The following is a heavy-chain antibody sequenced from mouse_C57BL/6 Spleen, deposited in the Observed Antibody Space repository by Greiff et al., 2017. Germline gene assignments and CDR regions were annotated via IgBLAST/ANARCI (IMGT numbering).Heavy chain of an antibody. CDR3: ARRPRGYAMDY. Sequence: EVKVVESGGGLVKPGGSLKLSCAASGFTFSDYGMHWVRQAPEKGLEWVAYISSGSSTIYYADTVKGRFTISRDNAKNTLFLQMTSLRSEDTAMYYCARRPRGYAMDYWGQGTSVTVSS. CDR2: ISSGSSTI. V-gene: IGHV5-17*01. J-gene: IGHJ4*01. CDR1: GFTFSDYG.